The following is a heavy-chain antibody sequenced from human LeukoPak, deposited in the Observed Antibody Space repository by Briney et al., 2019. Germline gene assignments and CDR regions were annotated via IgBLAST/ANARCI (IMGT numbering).Heavy chain of an antibody. J-gene: IGHJ3*02. D-gene: IGHD6-6*01. CDR1: GFTFSSSG. V-gene: IGHV3-48*04. Sequence: GGSLRLSCAASGFTFSSSGMNWVRQAPGKGLEWVSYISDSSSTIYYADSVKGRFTISRDNAKNSLFLQMNSLRAEDTAVYYCARDDSSSDDAFDIWGQGTMVTVSS. CDR3: ARDDSSSDDAFDI. CDR2: ISDSSSTI.